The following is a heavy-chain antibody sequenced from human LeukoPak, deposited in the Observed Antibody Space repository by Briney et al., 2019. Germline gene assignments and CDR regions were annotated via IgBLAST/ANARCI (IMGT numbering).Heavy chain of an antibody. D-gene: IGHD5-18*01. CDR2: ISYDGSNK. CDR3: ARDPRIQLWSYYYYGMDV. J-gene: IGHJ6*02. V-gene: IGHV3-30*03. Sequence: GGSLRLSCAASGFTFRSYNMNWVRQAPGKGLEWVAVISYDGSNKYYADSVKGRFTISRDNSKNTLYLQMNSLRAEDTAVYYCARDPRIQLWSYYYYGMDVWGQGTTATVSS. CDR1: GFTFRSYN.